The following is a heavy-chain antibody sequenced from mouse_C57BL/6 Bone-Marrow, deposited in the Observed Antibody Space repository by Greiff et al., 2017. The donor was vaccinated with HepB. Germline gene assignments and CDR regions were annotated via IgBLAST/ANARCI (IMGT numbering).Heavy chain of an antibody. CDR2: INPNNGGT. V-gene: IGHV1-18*01. CDR3: AREGYYSNLYAMDY. D-gene: IGHD2-5*01. Sequence: EVQLQQSGPELVKPGASVKIPCKASGYTITDYNMDWVKQSHGKSLEWIGDINPNNGGTIYNQKFKGKATLTVDKSSSTAYMELRSLTSEDTAVYYCAREGYYSNLYAMDYWGQGTSVTVSS. J-gene: IGHJ4*01. CDR1: GYTITDYN.